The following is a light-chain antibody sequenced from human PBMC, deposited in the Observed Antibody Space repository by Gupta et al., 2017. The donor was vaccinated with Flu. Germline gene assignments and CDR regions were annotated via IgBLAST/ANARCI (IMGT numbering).Light chain of an antibody. CDR1: ALPKKD. Sequence: GKALPKKDVYWYQQKPGQVPVLVIYKDIERPSGIPERFSGASSGTIVTLSISGVQAEDEADYYCLSADSSGGYLVFGGGTQLTVL. CDR3: LSADSSGGYLV. CDR2: KDI. J-gene: IGLJ2*01. V-gene: IGLV3-16*01.